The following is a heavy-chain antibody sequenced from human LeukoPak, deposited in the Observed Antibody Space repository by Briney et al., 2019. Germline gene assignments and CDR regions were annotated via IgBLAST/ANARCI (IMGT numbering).Heavy chain of an antibody. J-gene: IGHJ4*02. Sequence: SETLSLTCTVSGGSISSGSYYWSWIRQPPGKGLEWIAYIYYSGNTYYNPSLKSRVTISVDTSKNQFSLKLTSVTAADTAVYYCARGEEAHSRSPPYEYWGQGTLVTVSS. V-gene: IGHV4-61*01. CDR3: ARGEEAHSRSPPYEY. D-gene: IGHD6-13*01. CDR2: IYYSGNT. CDR1: GGSISSGSYY.